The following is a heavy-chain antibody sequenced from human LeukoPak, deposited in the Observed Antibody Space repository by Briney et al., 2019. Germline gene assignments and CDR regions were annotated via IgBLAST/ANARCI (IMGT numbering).Heavy chain of an antibody. Sequence: SETLSLTCTVSGGSVTNSNFYWGWIRQPPGKALDWIGSTFYSVTTYYNPSLKSRVAISVDTSQNQFSLKLSSVTAADTAVYYCARVAAAGTSYFDYWGQGTLVTVSS. CDR2: TFYSVTT. V-gene: IGHV4-39*07. CDR3: ARVAAAGTSYFDY. D-gene: IGHD6-13*01. J-gene: IGHJ4*02. CDR1: GGSVTNSNFY.